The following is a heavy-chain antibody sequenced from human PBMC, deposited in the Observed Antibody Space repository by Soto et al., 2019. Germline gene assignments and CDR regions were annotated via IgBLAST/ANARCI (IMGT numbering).Heavy chain of an antibody. CDR2: IRNKVNDYAT. CDR3: ARPSGLGDYDWFSDR. D-gene: IGHD4-17*01. Sequence: QLVESGGGLVQHGGSLKLSCAASGFTFSDSALHWVRQASGKGLEWVGRIRNKVNDYATIYAASVKGRFTISIDDSKKTAYLQMYSLKPEDPAVYYCARPSGLGDYDWFSDRWGRGTLVSFSS. CDR1: GFTFSDSA. V-gene: IGHV3-73*02. J-gene: IGHJ2*01.